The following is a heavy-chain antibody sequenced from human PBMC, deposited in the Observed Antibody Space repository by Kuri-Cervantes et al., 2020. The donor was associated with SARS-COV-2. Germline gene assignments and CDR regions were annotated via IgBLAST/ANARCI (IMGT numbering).Heavy chain of an antibody. CDR1: GYTFTSYG. J-gene: IGHJ6*02. CDR2: ISAYNGKT. Sequence: ASVKVSCKASGYTFTSYGISWVRQAPGQGLEWMGWISAYNGKTNYAQKLQGRVTMTTDTSTSTAYMELRSLRSDDTAVYYCARDRGSSGWSWVYYYYGMDVWGQGTTVTVSS. CDR3: ARDRGSSGWSWVYYYYGMDV. D-gene: IGHD6-19*01. V-gene: IGHV1-18*01.